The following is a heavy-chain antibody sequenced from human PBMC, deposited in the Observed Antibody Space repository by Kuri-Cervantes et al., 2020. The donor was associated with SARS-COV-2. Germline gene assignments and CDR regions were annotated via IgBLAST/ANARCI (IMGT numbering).Heavy chain of an antibody. CDR2: IYHSGST. D-gene: IGHD3-22*01. V-gene: IGHV4-38-2*01. CDR3: ARGAASITMIVVVGNFDY. Sequence: GSLRLSCAASGFTFSSYWMSWVRQAPGKGLEWVGSIYHSGSTYYNPSLKSRVTISVDTSKNQFSLKLSSVTAADTAVYYCARGAASITMIVVVGNFDYWGQGTLVTVSS. CDR1: GFTFSSYW. J-gene: IGHJ4*02.